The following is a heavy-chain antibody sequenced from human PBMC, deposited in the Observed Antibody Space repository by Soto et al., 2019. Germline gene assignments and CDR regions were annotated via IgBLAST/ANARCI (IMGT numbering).Heavy chain of an antibody. V-gene: IGHV4-30-2*01. CDR3: ARTYDGSGPNSGGYGFDI. D-gene: IGHD3-22*01. J-gene: IGHJ3*02. Sequence: RGGCRSSIRQPPGKGLEWIGYIYHSGSTYYNPSLKSRVTRPVDRSMNQFSLKLRSVTAADTAVYYWARTYDGSGPNSGGYGFDIWGQGTMVTVSS. CDR2: IYHSGST. CDR1: RGGC.